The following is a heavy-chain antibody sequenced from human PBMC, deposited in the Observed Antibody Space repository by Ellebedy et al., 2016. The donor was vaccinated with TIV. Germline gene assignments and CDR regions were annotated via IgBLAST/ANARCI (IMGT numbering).Heavy chain of an antibody. J-gene: IGHJ5*02. CDR1: GFIFSDYQ. CDR3: ARDTRFIDHQHNWFDP. CDR2: ISSSGGTT. Sequence: GESLKISCAASGFIFSDYQMSWIRQAPGKGLECVSYISSSGGTTYYADPVKGRFTISRDNAKNSLYLQMNSLRAEDTAVYYCARDTRFIDHQHNWFDPWGQGTLVTVSS. V-gene: IGHV3-11*01. D-gene: IGHD2-2*01.